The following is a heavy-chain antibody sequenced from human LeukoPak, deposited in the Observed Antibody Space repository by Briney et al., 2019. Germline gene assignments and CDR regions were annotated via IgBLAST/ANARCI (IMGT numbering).Heavy chain of an antibody. CDR3: ARDGDIVVVVAAFDY. J-gene: IGHJ4*02. Sequence: PGGSLRLSCAASGFTFSSYWMSWVRQAPGKGLEWVANIKQDGSEKYYVDSVKGRFTISRDNAKNSLYLQMNSLRAEDTAVYYCARDGDIVVVVAAFDYWGQGTLVTVSS. D-gene: IGHD2-15*01. CDR2: IKQDGSEK. CDR1: GFTFSSYW. V-gene: IGHV3-7*01.